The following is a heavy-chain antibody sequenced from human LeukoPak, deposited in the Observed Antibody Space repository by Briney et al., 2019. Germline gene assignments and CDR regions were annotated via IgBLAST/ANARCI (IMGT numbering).Heavy chain of an antibody. Sequence: PGGSLRLSCAASGFTFSSYAMSWVRQAPGKGLEWVSSVSSSGDRTYYADSVKGRFTISRDNSKNTLYLQMNSLRAEDTAVYYCAKDAIVTTPGEAFDIWGQGTMVTVSS. J-gene: IGHJ3*02. CDR3: AKDAIVTTPGEAFDI. CDR1: GFTFSSYA. V-gene: IGHV3-23*01. D-gene: IGHD4-11*01. CDR2: VSSSGDRT.